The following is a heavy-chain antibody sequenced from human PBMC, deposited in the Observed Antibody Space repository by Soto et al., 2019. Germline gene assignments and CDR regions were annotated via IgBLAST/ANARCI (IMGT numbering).Heavy chain of an antibody. CDR1: GGTFSSYA. J-gene: IGHJ6*02. V-gene: IGHV1-69*01. D-gene: IGHD2-15*01. CDR3: ARTPYCSGGSCYTIYYYGMDV. Sequence: QVQLVQSGAEVKKPGSSVKVSCKASGGTFSSYAISWVRQAPGQGLEWMGGIIPIFGTANYAQKFQGRVTITADESTSTAYMELSSLRSEDTAVYYCARTPYCSGGSCYTIYYYGMDVWGQGTTVIVSS. CDR2: IIPIFGTA.